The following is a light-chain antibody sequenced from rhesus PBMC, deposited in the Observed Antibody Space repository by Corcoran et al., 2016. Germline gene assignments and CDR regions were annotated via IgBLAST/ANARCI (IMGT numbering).Light chain of an antibody. CDR1: QSPVHSDGKTY. Sequence: DVVMTQSPLSLPVTPGQPASISCRSSQSPVHSDGKTYLNWLQQKPGQPPRRLIYQVSNRDSGVPDRVSGSGAGPYVTRKISRVGAEYVGVYYCGQGTNVPHSFGQGTKVEIK. CDR3: GQGTNVPHS. J-gene: IGKJ2*01. CDR2: QVS. V-gene: IGKV2S8*01.